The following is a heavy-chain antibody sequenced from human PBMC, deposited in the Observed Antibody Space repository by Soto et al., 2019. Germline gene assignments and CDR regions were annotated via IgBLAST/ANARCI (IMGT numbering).Heavy chain of an antibody. D-gene: IGHD3-3*01. J-gene: IGHJ4*02. CDR2: TYYRSRWYN. CDR3: ARDIDFGY. CDR1: GDSVSSNSAG. Sequence: SQTLSLTCAISGDSVSSNSAGWNWIRQSPSRGLEWLGRTYYRSRWYNEYEVSVKSRITINPDTSRNQISLQLNSVTPEDTAIYSCARDIDFGYWGRGTQVTVSS. V-gene: IGHV6-1*01.